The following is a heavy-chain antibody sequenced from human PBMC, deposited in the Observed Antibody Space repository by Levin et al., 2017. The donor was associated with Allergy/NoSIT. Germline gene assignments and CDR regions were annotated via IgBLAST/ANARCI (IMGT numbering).Heavy chain of an antibody. CDR1: GFTFSTSS. V-gene: IGHV3-48*02. CDR3: AAGFSSAWFNH. J-gene: IGHJ5*02. Sequence: GGSLRLSCEASGFTFSTSSMTWVRQAPGRGLEWLSYINSRGSPIFYADSVRGRFTISRDNAKNSLYLQMNGLRDDDTAIYYCAAGFSSAWFNHWGQGTLVTVSS. D-gene: IGHD3-22*01. CDR2: INSRGSPI.